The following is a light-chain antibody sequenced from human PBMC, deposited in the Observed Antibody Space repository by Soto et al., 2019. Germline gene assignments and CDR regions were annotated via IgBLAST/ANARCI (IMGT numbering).Light chain of an antibody. CDR3: SSYTTTTTLVV. V-gene: IGLV2-14*03. J-gene: IGLJ2*01. CDR1: SSDIGSYNY. CDR2: DVT. Sequence: QSALTQPASVSGSPGQSITISCSGSSSDIGSYNYVSWYQQHPGKAPKLMIYDVTNRPSGVSDRFSGSKSGGTASLTISGLQADDEADYYCSSYTTTTTLVVFGGGTKLTVL.